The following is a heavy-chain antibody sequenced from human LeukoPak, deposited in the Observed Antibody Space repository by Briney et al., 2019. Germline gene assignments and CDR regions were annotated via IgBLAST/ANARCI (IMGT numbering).Heavy chain of an antibody. J-gene: IGHJ4*02. D-gene: IGHD2-15*01. V-gene: IGHV1-8*01. Sequence: ASVKVSCKASGYTFTSYDINWVRQATGQGLEWMGWMNPNGGNTGYAQKFQGRVTMTRNTSISTAYMELSSLRSEDTAVYYCARGIFLGGGGDCWGQGTLVTVSS. CDR1: GYTFTSYD. CDR3: ARGIFLGGGGDC. CDR2: MNPNGGNT.